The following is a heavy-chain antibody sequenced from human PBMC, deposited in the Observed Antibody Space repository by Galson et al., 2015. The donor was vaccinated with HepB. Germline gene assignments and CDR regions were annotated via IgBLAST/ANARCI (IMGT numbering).Heavy chain of an antibody. V-gene: IGHV3-7*01. Sequence: SPRLSCAASAFTFSSLWMTWVRQAPGKGLEWVASIKQDGDEKYYVDSVKGRFTISRDNAKNSLFLQMNSLRAEDTAVYYCARDYDPAARPLFYFDLWGRGTLVTVSS. CDR3: ARDYDPAARPLFYFDL. CDR2: IKQDGDEK. CDR1: AFTFSSLW. D-gene: IGHD5-12*01. J-gene: IGHJ2*01.